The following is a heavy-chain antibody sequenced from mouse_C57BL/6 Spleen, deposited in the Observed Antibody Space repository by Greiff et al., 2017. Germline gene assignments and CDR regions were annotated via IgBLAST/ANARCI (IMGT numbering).Heavy chain of an antibody. J-gene: IGHJ4*01. CDR3: ARYGGGYYDYAMGY. V-gene: IGHV7-3*01. CDR1: GFTFTDYY. Sequence: EVMLVESGGGLVQPWGSLSLSCAASGFTFTDYYMSWVRQPPGKALEWLGFIRNKANGYTTEYSASGKGRFTISRDNSLSILYLQMNALRALDSATYYCARYGGGYYDYAMGYWGQGTSVPVSS. D-gene: IGHD2-3*01. CDR2: IRNKANGYTT.